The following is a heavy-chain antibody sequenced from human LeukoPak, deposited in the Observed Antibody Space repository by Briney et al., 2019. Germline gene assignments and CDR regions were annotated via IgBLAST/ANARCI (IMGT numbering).Heavy chain of an antibody. CDR1: GYSFTSYW. Sequence: GESLKISCKGSGYSFTSYWTGWVRQMPGKGLEWMGRIDPSDSYTNYSPSFQGHVTISADKSISTAYLQWSSLKASDTAMYYCARGCSGGSCYSFYYYYGMDVWGQGTTVTVSS. CDR3: ARGCSGGSCYSFYYYYGMDV. D-gene: IGHD2-15*01. V-gene: IGHV5-10-1*01. J-gene: IGHJ6*02. CDR2: IDPSDSYT.